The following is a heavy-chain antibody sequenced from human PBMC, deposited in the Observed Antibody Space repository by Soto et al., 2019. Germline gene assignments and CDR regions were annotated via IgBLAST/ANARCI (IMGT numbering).Heavy chain of an antibody. Sequence: GGSLRLSCAASGFTFSSYWMSWVRQAPGKGLEWVANIKQDGSEKYYVDSVKGRFTISRDNAKNSLYLQMNSLRAEDTAVYYCARDQWLVYWGYYYGMDVWGQGTTVTVSS. J-gene: IGHJ6*02. CDR1: GFTFSSYW. CDR2: IKQDGSEK. CDR3: ARDQWLVYWGYYYGMDV. D-gene: IGHD6-19*01. V-gene: IGHV3-7*05.